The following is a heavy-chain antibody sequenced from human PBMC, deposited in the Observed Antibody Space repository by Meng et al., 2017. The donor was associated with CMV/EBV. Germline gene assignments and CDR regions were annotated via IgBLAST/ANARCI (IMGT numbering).Heavy chain of an antibody. D-gene: IGHD6-19*01. Sequence: ASGFTFSCYAIHWVRQAPGKGLEWVAVISYDGSNKYYADSVKGRFTISRDNSKNTLYLQMNSLRAEDTAVYYCARWGVIAVAGTDDYWGQGTLVT. CDR2: ISYDGSNK. CDR3: ARWGVIAVAGTDDY. V-gene: IGHV3-30*04. J-gene: IGHJ4*02. CDR1: GFTFSCYA.